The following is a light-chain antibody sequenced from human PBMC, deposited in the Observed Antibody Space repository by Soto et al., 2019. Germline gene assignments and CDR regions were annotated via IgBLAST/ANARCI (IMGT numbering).Light chain of an antibody. CDR2: DDS. V-gene: IGLV3-21*02. Sequence: SYELTQPPSVSVAPGQTARITCGGNNIGSKSVHWYQQKPGQAPVLVVYDDSDRPSGIPERFSGSNSGNTATLTISMVEAGDEADYYCQVWDGSSGHSFGGGTKLTVL. CDR3: QVWDGSSGHS. J-gene: IGLJ2*01. CDR1: NIGSKS.